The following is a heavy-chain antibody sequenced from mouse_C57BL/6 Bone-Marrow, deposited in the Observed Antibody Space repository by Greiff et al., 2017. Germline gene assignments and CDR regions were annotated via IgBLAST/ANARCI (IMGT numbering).Heavy chain of an antibody. J-gene: IGHJ1*03. Sequence: EVQLVESGGGLVQPGGSLSLSCAASGFTITDYYMSWVRQPPGKALEWLGFIRNKANGYTTEYSASVKGRFTISRDNSQSILYLQMNALRAEDSATYHCARFYYGSSYGYFDVWGTGTTVTVSS. CDR3: ARFYYGSSYGYFDV. CDR2: IRNKANGYTT. CDR1: GFTITDYY. V-gene: IGHV7-3*01. D-gene: IGHD1-1*01.